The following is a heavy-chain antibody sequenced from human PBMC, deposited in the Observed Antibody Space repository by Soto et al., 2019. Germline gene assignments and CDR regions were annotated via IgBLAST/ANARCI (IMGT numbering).Heavy chain of an antibody. D-gene: IGHD1-20*01. V-gene: IGHV3-9*01. CDR1: GFTFDDYA. CDR3: AKGLTGIAGTSLDY. CDR2: ISWNSGRI. J-gene: IGHJ4*02. Sequence: EVQLVESGGDLVQPGRSLRLSCEASGFTFDDYAMHWVRQAPGKGLEWVSGISWNSGRIGYADSVKGRFTISRDNAKNSLYLQMNSLGAEDTALYYCAKGLTGIAGTSLDYSGQGTLVTVSS.